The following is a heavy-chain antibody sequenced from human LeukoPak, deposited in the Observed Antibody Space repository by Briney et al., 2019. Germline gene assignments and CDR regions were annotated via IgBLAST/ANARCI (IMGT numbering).Heavy chain of an antibody. J-gene: IGHJ6*03. Sequence: SETLSLTCTVSGGSISSYYWSWIRQPPGKGLEWIGYIYYSGSTNYNPSLKSRVTISVDTSKNQFSLKLSSVTAADTAVYYCARDAGYSSSPNYYYYYMDVWGKGTTVTVS. D-gene: IGHD6-6*01. CDR2: IYYSGST. V-gene: IGHV4-59*01. CDR3: ARDAGYSSSPNYYYYYMDV. CDR1: GGSISSYY.